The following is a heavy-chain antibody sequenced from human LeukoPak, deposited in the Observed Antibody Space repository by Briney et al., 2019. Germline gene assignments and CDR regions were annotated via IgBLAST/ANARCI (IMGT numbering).Heavy chain of an antibody. CDR2: IGSSGATL. V-gene: IGHV3-11*04. Sequence: PGGSLRLSCAASGFTFSDYYMSWIRQAPGKGLEWVSYIGSSGATLYYADSVKGRFTISRDNAKNSLYLQMNSLRAEDTAVYYCARGPRLPQYFQYWARAPWSPSPQ. CDR1: GFTFSDYY. CDR3: ARGPRLPQYFQY. J-gene: IGHJ1*01. D-gene: IGHD3-16*01.